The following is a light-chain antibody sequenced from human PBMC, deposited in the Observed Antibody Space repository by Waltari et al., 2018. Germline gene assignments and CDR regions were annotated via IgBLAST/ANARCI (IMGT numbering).Light chain of an antibody. CDR3: QQYYDGRT. CDR1: QSLSIY. J-gene: IGKJ2*01. CDR2: HES. Sequence: EIVMTPSPATLSVSPGERATLSCRASQSLSIYLAWFQQKPGQAPRLLIYHESTRATGIPARLSGSGSGTEFTLTISSLQSEDFAVYYCQQYYDGRTFGQGTKLEIK. V-gene: IGKV3-15*01.